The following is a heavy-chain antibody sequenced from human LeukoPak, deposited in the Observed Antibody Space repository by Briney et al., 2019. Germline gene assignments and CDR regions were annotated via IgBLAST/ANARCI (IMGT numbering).Heavy chain of an antibody. D-gene: IGHD2-21*02. J-gene: IGHJ5*02. V-gene: IGHV4-34*01. CDR1: GGSFSGYY. CDR2: INHSGST. Sequence: SETLSLTCAVYGGSFSGYYWGWIRQPPGKGLEWIGEINHSGSTNYNPSLKSRVTISVDTSKNQFSLKLSSVTAADTAVYYCARGILLFLVVTATNWFDPWGQGTLVTVSS. CDR3: ARGILLFLVVTATNWFDP.